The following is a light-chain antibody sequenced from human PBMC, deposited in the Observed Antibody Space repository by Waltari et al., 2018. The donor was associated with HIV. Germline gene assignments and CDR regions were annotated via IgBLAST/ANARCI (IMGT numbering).Light chain of an antibody. J-gene: IGKJ4*01. V-gene: IGKV1-33*01. CDR3: PQYDNFPL. CDR2: DAS. Sequence: DIQLTQSPASLSASVGDRVTITCQASQDISNYLSWYQQKPGKAPKLLIYDASNLETGVPSRFSGSGSGANFTFTISSLLPEDIATYYCPQYDNFPLFGGGTKVEIK. CDR1: QDISNY.